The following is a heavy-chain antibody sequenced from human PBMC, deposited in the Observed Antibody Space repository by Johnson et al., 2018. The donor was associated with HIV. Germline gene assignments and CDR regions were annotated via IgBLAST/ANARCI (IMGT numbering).Heavy chain of an antibody. CDR1: VFTVSSNY. CDR3: ARPGPTVTDDGFDI. Sequence: VQLVESGGGLVQPDGSLKLSCAASVFTVSSNYMSWVRQAPGKGLEWVSVIYSGGSIGYADSVKGRFTISRDNSKNTLYLQMNRLRNEDTAVYYCARPGPTVTDDGFDIWGQGTMVTVSS. V-gene: IGHV3-66*02. J-gene: IGHJ3*02. D-gene: IGHD4-17*01. CDR2: IYSGGSI.